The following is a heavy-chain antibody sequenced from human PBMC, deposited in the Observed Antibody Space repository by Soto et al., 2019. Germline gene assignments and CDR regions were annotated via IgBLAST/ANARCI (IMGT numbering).Heavy chain of an antibody. V-gene: IGHV3-33*01. J-gene: IGHJ4*02. CDR1: GFDISTYG. Sequence: QPGGSLRLSCEASGFDISTYGLHWVRQAPGKGLEWLAFIWYDGSNQHYAASVKGRFTISRDNSRNTLYLQMNNLRADDTAVYFCARAVSSATYYDCIGYWGRGTLVTVSS. CDR2: IWYDGSNQ. D-gene: IGHD1-26*01. CDR3: ARAVSSATYYDCIGY.